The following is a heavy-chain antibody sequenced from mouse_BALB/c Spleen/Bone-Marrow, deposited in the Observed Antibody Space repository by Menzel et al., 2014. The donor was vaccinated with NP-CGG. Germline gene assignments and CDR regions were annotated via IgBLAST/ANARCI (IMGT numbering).Heavy chain of an antibody. CDR2: INPDSSTI. CDR1: GFDFSRYW. J-gene: IGHJ2*01. D-gene: IGHD2-1*01. V-gene: IGHV4-1*02. CDR3: ARQGYYGKGDY. Sequence: EVQVVESGGGLVQPGGSLKLSCAASGFDFSRYWMSWVRQAPGKGLEWIGEINPDSSTINYTPSLKDKFIISRDNAKNTLYLQMSRVRSEDTALYYCARQGYYGKGDYWGQGTTLTVSS.